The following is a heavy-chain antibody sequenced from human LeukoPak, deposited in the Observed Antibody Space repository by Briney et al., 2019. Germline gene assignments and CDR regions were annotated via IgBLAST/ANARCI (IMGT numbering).Heavy chain of an antibody. V-gene: IGHV3-23*01. CDR3: ARRPAIAVAGVYYYGMDV. CDR1: GFTFSRLA. D-gene: IGHD6-19*01. J-gene: IGHJ6*02. Sequence: GGSLRLSCAASGFTFSRLAMSWVRQAPGTGLEWVSAISAASETIYYADSVKGRFTISRDNSKNTLYLQINSLRVEDTGAYYCARRPAIAVAGVYYYGMDVWGQGTTVTVSS. CDR2: ISAASETI.